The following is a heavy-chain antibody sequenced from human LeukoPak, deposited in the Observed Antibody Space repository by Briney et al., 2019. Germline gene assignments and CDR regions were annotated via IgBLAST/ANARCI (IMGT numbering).Heavy chain of an antibody. CDR3: CVLVVYATVY. V-gene: IGHV3-11*01. CDR1: GFTFSDYY. J-gene: IGHJ4*02. D-gene: IGHD2-8*02. Sequence: KPGGSLRLSCAASGFTFSDYYMSWIRQAPGKGLEWVSYISSSGSTIYYADSVKGRFTISRDNSKNTLYLQMNSLRAEDTAVYYCCVLVVYATVYWGQGTLVTVSS. CDR2: ISSSGSTI.